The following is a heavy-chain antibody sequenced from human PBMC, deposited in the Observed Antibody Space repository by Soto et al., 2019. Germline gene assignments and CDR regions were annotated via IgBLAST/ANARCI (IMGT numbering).Heavy chain of an antibody. CDR1: GYSISSGYY. D-gene: IGHD6-13*01. V-gene: IGHV4-38-2*02. CDR3: AREVVAAAGDDDYFDY. CDR2: IYHSGST. J-gene: IGHJ4*02. Sequence: SEPLSLTCAVSGYSISSGYYWGWIRQPPGKGLEWIGSIYHSGSTYYNPSLKSRVTISVDTSKNQFSLKLSSVTAADTAVYYCAREVVAAAGDDDYFDYWGQGTLVTVSS.